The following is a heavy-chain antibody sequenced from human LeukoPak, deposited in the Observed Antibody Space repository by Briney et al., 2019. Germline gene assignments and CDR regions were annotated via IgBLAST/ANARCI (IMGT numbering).Heavy chain of an antibody. J-gene: IGHJ6*03. CDR2: IYTSGST. CDR1: GGSISSGSYY. Sequence: PSETLSLTCTVSGGSISSGSYYWSWIRQPAGKGLEWIGRIYTSGSTNYNPSLKSRVTISVDTSKNQFSLKLSSVTAADTAVYYCARGRTRNWGSPLDYYYMDVWGKGTTVTISS. V-gene: IGHV4-61*02. CDR3: ARGRTRNWGSPLDYYYMDV. D-gene: IGHD7-27*01.